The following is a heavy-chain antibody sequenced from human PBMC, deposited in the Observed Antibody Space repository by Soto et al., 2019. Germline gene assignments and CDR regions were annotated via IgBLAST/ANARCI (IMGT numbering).Heavy chain of an antibody. J-gene: IGHJ5*02. CDR2: IYYSGST. CDR3: ARSEDSWTQTTDWFDP. V-gene: IGHV4-59*08. Sequence: SETLSLTCTVSGGSISSYYWSWIRQPPGKGLEWIGYIYYSGSTNYNPSLKSRVTISVDTSKNQFSLKLSSVTAADTAVYYCARSEDSWTQTTDWFDPWGQGTLVTVSS. CDR1: GGSISSYY. D-gene: IGHD1-1*01.